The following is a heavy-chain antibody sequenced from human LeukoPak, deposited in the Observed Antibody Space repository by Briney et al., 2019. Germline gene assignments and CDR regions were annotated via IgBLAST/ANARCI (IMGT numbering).Heavy chain of an antibody. D-gene: IGHD6-13*01. J-gene: IGHJ4*02. CDR2: ISYSGST. CDR3: ARRKQQLMGY. V-gene: IGHV4-59*12. Sequence: SETLSLTCTVSGASMNHYYWAWIRQPPGKGLEWVGYISYSGSTNYDPSLRSRVTMSVDTSKKQLSLKLSSVTAADTAVYYCARRKQQLMGYWGQGTLVTVSS. CDR1: GASMNHYY.